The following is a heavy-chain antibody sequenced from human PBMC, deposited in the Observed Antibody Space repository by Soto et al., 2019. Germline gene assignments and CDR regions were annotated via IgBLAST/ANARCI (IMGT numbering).Heavy chain of an antibody. D-gene: IGHD2-15*01. CDR1: GYTFTSCG. CDR3: ASTTNYCSGGSCYLLFYYYYGMDV. J-gene: IGHJ6*02. V-gene: IGHV1-46*01. CDR2: INPSGGST. Sequence: ASVKVSCKASGYTFTSCGISWVRQAPGQGLEWMGIINPSGGSTSYAQKFQGRVTMTRDTSTSTVYMELSSLRSEDTAVYYCASTTNYCSGGSCYLLFYYYYGMDVWGQGTTVTVSS.